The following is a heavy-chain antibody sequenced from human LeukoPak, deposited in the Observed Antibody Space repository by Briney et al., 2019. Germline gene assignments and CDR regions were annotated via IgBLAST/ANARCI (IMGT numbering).Heavy chain of an antibody. V-gene: IGHV4-59*01. D-gene: IGHD2-8*01. Sequence: PSETLSLTCTVSGGSIGSYYWSWIRQPPGKGLEWIGYIYYSGSTNYNPSLKSRVTISVDTSKNQFSLKLSSVTAAGTAVYYCARGSLGCTNGVCYRYYYYYMDVWGKGTTVTVSS. CDR2: IYYSGST. J-gene: IGHJ6*03. CDR3: ARGSLGCTNGVCYRYYYYYMDV. CDR1: GGSIGSYY.